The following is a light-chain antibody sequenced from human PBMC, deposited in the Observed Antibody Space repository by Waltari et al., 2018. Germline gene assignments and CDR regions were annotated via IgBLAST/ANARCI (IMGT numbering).Light chain of an antibody. J-gene: IGLJ2*01. CDR1: RIGSKS. CDR3: QVWDGATDQVV. Sequence: SYVLTQPPSESVAPGEAARITCGGDRIGSKSVHWYQQKPGQAPTLVIYSDSHRPAGMPERFAGYNSGKTATRTSTRVEAGDEAEYYCQVWDGATDQVVVGGGTELTVL. CDR2: SDS. V-gene: IGLV3-21*04.